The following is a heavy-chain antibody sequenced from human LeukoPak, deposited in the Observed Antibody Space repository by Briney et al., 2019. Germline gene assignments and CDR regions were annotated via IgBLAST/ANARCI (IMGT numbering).Heavy chain of an antibody. V-gene: IGHV1-2*02. D-gene: IGHD7-27*01. CDR1: GYTFSDHY. J-gene: IGHJ4*02. Sequence: ASVKVSCKTSGYTFSDHYVQWLRQAPGQGLEWMGWINPYSGDTSSARKFQGRVTMTKDTSITTAYLELTGLASDDTAIYYCAREGRGSGHWAGFDSWGQGALVTVSS. CDR2: INPYSGDT. CDR3: AREGRGSGHWAGFDS.